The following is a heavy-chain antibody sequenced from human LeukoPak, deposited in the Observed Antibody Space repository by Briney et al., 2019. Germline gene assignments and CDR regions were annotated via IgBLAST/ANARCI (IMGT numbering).Heavy chain of an antibody. CDR1: GGSISSSSW. V-gene: IGHV4-4*02. CDR2: IYHSGST. Sequence: PSGTLSLTCVVSGGSISSSSWWSWVRQPPGKGLEWIGEIYHSGSTNYNPSLKSRVTISVDTSKNQFSLKLSSVTAADTAVYYCAREGDSSFDYWGQGTLVTVSS. D-gene: IGHD3-10*01. CDR3: AREGDSSFDY. J-gene: IGHJ4*02.